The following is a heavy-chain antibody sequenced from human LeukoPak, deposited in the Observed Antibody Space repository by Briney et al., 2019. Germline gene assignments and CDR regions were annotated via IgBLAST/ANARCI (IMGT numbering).Heavy chain of an antibody. CDR1: EYAFSSYR. J-gene: IGHJ5*02. D-gene: IGHD3-16*02. CDR2: IKASGGVT. Sequence: ASVKVSCKASEYAFSSYRMHWVRQAPGQGLEWMGMIKASGGVTIYAWEFQGRVTMTRDTSTSTVYMELSSLRSEDTAVYYCVREIPSSFWFDPWGQGTLVTVSS. V-gene: IGHV1-46*01. CDR3: VREIPSSFWFDP.